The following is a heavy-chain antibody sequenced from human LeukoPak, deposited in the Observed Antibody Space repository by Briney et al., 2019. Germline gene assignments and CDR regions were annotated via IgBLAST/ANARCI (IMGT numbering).Heavy chain of an antibody. CDR1: GLTFSTNA. CDR2: IAGSSDAT. D-gene: IGHD3-16*02. J-gene: IGHJ4*02. Sequence: GGSLNLSWAASGLTFSTNAMSGFGQAPGKGLEWVSGIAGSSDATYYADSVKGRFTISRDISRNTLYLQMNSLRADDTAVYFCAKDTSYHGYWGQGTLVTVSS. CDR3: AKDTSYHGY. V-gene: IGHV3-23*01.